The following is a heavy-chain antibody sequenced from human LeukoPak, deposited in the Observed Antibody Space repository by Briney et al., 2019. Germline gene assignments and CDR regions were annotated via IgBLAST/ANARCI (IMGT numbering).Heavy chain of an antibody. V-gene: IGHV3-23*01. Sequence: GGSLRLSCAPSGFTFNSYPMTWVRQAPGKGLEWVSTIFSGGDTYYADSVKGRFTISRDNSRDTLYLQKNSLRAEDTAVYYCARGGGAYTPFDCWGRGTLVTVSS. D-gene: IGHD3-16*01. J-gene: IGHJ4*02. CDR1: GFTFNSYP. CDR2: IFSGGDT. CDR3: ARGGGAYTPFDC.